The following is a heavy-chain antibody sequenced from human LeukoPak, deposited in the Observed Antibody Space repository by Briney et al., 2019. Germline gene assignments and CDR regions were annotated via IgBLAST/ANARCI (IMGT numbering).Heavy chain of an antibody. CDR3: ANQGVGEENRDY. Sequence: PGGSLRLSCVASGFTFSRYGMSWVRQAPGKGLGWVSGISGSGGSRYHADSVKGRFTISRDNSKNTLYLQMNSLRDEDTAVYYCANQGVGEENRDYWGQGTLVTVSS. J-gene: IGHJ4*02. V-gene: IGHV3-23*01. CDR1: GFTFSRYG. D-gene: IGHD3-10*01. CDR2: ISGSGGSR.